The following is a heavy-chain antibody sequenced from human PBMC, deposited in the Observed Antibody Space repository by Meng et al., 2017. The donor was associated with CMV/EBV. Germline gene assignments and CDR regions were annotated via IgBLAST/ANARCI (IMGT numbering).Heavy chain of an antibody. D-gene: IGHD6-13*01. CDR2: IFYSGTI. V-gene: IGHV4-59*13. J-gene: IGHJ4*02. CDR1: GGAISSYY. CDR3: ARDLRVDSSSYYYFDY. Sequence: GSLRLSCTVSGGAISSYYWNWIRQPPGKGLEWIGFIFYSGTIKHNPSLRSRATISVDTSKNEFSLKLTSVTSADTAVYYCARDLRVDSSSYYYFDYWGQGTLVTVSS.